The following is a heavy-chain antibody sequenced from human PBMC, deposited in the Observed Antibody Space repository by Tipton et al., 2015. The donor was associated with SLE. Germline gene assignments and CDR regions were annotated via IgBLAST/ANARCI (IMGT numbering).Heavy chain of an antibody. J-gene: IGHJ4*02. D-gene: IGHD6-19*01. CDR1: GGSISGYY. CDR3: ARHGDGSGRLLGDQ. Sequence: TLSLTCTVSGGSISGYYWSWIRQSSGKGLEWIGETKHTGYTNYNPSFKSRVTISIDTAKNQFSLKVTSLTAADTAVYYCARHGDGSGRLLGDQWGQGTLVTVSS. CDR2: TKHTGYT. V-gene: IGHV4-34*01.